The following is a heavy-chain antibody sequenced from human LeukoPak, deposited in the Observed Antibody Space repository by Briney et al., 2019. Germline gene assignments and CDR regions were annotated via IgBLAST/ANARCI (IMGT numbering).Heavy chain of an antibody. CDR2: IGGSGSTT. CDR3: ARDEDWSGYYGAFDI. V-gene: IGHV3-48*01. Sequence: GGSLRLSCAASGFSFNYYSMNWVRQAPGKGLEWVSFIGGSGSTTYYADSVKGRFTISRDNAKNSLYLQMNSLRAEDTAVYYCARDEDWSGYYGAFDIWGQGTMVTVSS. J-gene: IGHJ3*02. D-gene: IGHD3-3*01. CDR1: GFSFNYYS.